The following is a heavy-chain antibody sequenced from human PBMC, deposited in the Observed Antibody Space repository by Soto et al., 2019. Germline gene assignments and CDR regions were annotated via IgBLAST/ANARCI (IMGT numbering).Heavy chain of an antibody. V-gene: IGHV3-7*01. CDR3: AGGNALDV. J-gene: IGHJ6*02. Sequence: GGSLRLSCAASRFTFSTYWMTWVRLTPGKGLEWVANIHQDGNEKYYMDSVKGRFTISRDNAKNSLYLQMTSLRAEDTAVYYCAGGNALDVWGQGTTVTVSS. CDR2: IHQDGNEK. CDR1: RFTFSTYW.